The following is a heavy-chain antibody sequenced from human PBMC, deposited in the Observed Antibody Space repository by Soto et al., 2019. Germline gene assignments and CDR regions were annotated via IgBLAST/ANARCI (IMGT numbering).Heavy chain of an antibody. V-gene: IGHV3-7*01. CDR3: AGGNALDV. J-gene: IGHJ6*02. Sequence: GGSLRLSCAASRFTFSTYWMTWVRLTPGKGLEWVANIHQDGNEKYYMDSVKGRFTISRDNAKNSLYLQMTSLRAEDTAVYYCAGGNALDVWGQGTTVTVSS. CDR2: IHQDGNEK. CDR1: RFTFSTYW.